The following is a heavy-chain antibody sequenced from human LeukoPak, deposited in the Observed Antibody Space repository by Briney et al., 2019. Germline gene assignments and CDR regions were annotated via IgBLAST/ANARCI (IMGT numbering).Heavy chain of an antibody. CDR2: INPSGGST. CDR3: ARDAAAVAGWFDP. J-gene: IGHJ5*02. V-gene: IGHV1-46*01. Sequence: GASVKVSCKASGYTFTSYYMHWVRHAPGQGLEWMGIINPSGGSTSYAQKFQGRVTMTRDTSTSTVYMELSSLRSEDTAVYYCARDAAAVAGWFDPWGQGTLVTVSS. D-gene: IGHD6-19*01. CDR1: GYTFTSYY.